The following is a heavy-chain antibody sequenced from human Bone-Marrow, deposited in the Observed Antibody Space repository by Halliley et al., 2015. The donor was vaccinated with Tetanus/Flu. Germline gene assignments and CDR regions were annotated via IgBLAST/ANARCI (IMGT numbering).Heavy chain of an antibody. Sequence: EWVSAIYSGGSTYYADSVKGRFTISTEKSNNSLFLQMNSLRAEDTAVYFCVRLVTAWYHFDYWGQGTLVTVSS. D-gene: IGHD6-13*01. CDR2: IYSGGST. V-gene: IGHV3-53*01. J-gene: IGHJ4*02. CDR3: VRLVTAWYHFDY.